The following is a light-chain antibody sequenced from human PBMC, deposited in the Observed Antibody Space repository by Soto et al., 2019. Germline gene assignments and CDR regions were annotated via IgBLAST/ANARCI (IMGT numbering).Light chain of an antibody. CDR3: QQYNNWPPLT. V-gene: IGKV3-15*01. CDR2: GAS. CDR1: QSVSSS. Sequence: EIVLTQSPATLSASPGETATLSCRASQSVSSSLAWYQQTPGRAPRLLIYGASNRATDIPTRFSGSGSGTEFTLTISSLQSEDFAVYYCQQYNNWPPLTFGGGTKVEIK. J-gene: IGKJ4*01.